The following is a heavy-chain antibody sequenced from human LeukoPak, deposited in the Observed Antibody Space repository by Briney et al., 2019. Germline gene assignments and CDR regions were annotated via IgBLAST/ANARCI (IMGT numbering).Heavy chain of an antibody. Sequence: GGSLRLSCAASGFAFNNYVMTWVRQAPGKGLEWVSSISDGGGSTYYTDSVKGRFTISRDNSKNTLYLQMNSLRAEDTALYYCAKDSAVSGSYYCMDVWGQGTTVTVSS. J-gene: IGHJ6*02. CDR1: GFAFNNYV. D-gene: IGHD3-3*01. CDR2: ISDGGGST. V-gene: IGHV3-23*01. CDR3: AKDSAVSGSYYCMDV.